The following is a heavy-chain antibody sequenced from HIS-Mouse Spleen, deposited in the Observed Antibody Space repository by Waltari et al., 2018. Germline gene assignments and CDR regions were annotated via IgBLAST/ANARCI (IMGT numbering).Heavy chain of an antibody. CDR1: GGSISISRYY. Sequence: QLQLQESGPGLVKPSETLSLTCTVSGGSISISRYYWGWLRQPPGKGLEWIGSIYYSGSTYYNPSLKSRVTISVDTSKNQFSLKLSSVTAADTAVYYCAREIPYSSSWYDWYFDLWGRGTLVTVSS. CDR3: AREIPYSSSWYDWYFDL. D-gene: IGHD6-13*01. J-gene: IGHJ2*01. V-gene: IGHV4-39*07. CDR2: IYYSGST.